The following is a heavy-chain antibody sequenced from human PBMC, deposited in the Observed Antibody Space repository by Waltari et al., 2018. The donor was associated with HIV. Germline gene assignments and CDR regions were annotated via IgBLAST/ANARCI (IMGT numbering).Heavy chain of an antibody. CDR1: GDSISSSPYQ. CDR2: MNYSGRT. CDR3: ARVFGYCSGSPCYFYFDI. J-gene: IGHJ4*02. V-gene: IGHV4-39*01. D-gene: IGHD2-15*01. Sequence: QLQLQESGPGLVKPSETLSLTCTVSGDSISSSPYQWGWIRQPPGKGLEWIGNMNYSGRTSYNPSLKSRGTISVDTSKNQFSLSLSSVTAADTTIYYCARVFGYCSGSPCYFYFDIWGQGTLVTVSS.